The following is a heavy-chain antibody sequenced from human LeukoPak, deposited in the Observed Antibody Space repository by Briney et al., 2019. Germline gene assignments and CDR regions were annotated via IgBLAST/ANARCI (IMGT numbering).Heavy chain of an antibody. J-gene: IGHJ5*02. CDR3: ARHIYCSGGSCSGWFDP. Sequence: GESLKISCKGSGYSFTSYWIGWVRQLPGKGLEWMGIIYPGDSDTRYSPSFQGQVTISADKSISTAYLQWSSLKASDTAMYYCARHIYCSGGSCSGWFDPWGQGTLVTVSS. D-gene: IGHD2-15*01. CDR2: IYPGDSDT. V-gene: IGHV5-51*01. CDR1: GYSFTSYW.